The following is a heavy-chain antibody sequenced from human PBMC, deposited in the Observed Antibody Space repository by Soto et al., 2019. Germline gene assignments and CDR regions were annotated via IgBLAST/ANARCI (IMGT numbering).Heavy chain of an antibody. CDR2: INPNSGGT. CDR3: ARALYCSGGSCYSNGNAFDI. J-gene: IGHJ3*02. Sequence: ASVKVSCKASGYTFTGYYMHWVRQAPGQGLEWMGWINPNSGGTNYAQKNQGWVTMTRDTSISTAYMELSRLRSDDTAVYYCARALYCSGGSCYSNGNAFDIWGQGTMVTVSS. V-gene: IGHV1-2*04. D-gene: IGHD2-15*01. CDR1: GYTFTGYY.